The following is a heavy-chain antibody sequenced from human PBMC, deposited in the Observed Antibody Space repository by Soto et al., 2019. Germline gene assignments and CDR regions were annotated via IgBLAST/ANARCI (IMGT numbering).Heavy chain of an antibody. V-gene: IGHV4-34*01. CDR1: GGSFSGFY. Sequence: SETLSLTCAVHGGSFSGFYWTWIRQPPGKGLEWIGEINHSGSSNYNPPLKSRVTMSLDTSRNQFSLSLNSVTAADTAVYYCARMAGPWYFDLWGRGTLVTVS. J-gene: IGHJ2*01. CDR3: ARMAGPWYFDL. CDR2: INHSGSS.